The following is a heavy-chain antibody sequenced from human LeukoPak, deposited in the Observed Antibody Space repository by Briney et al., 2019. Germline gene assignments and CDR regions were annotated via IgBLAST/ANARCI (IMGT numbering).Heavy chain of an antibody. CDR1: GGSVSGSSYF. J-gene: IGHJ4*02. CDR2: IYYSGST. D-gene: IGHD6-19*01. CDR3: ARLSVSTGWDLDY. V-gene: IGHV4-39*01. Sequence: SETLSLTCTVSGGSVSGSSYFWGWIRRPPAKGLEWFGSIYYSGSTYYNPSLKSRVTISVDMSKNQFSLKLNSVTAADTAVYYCARLSVSTGWDLDYWGQGTLVTVSS.